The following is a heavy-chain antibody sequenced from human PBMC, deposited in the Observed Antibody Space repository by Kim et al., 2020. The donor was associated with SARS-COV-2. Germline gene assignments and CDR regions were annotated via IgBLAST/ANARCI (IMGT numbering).Heavy chain of an antibody. D-gene: IGHD5-18*01. Sequence: GGSLRLSCAASGFTFSSYSMNWVRQAPGKGLEWVSSISRSSSYIYYADSVKGRFTISRYNAKNSLYLQMNSLRAEDTAVYYCARDTTAMAWGYWGQGTLVTVSS. CDR1: GFTFSSYS. J-gene: IGHJ4*02. V-gene: IGHV3-21*01. CDR2: ISRSSSYI. CDR3: ARDTTAMAWGY.